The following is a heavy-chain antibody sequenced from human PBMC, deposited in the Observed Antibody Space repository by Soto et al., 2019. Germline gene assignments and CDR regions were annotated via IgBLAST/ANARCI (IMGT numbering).Heavy chain of an antibody. Sequence: SETLSLTYTVSGGSISNRSYYWGWIRQPPGKGLEWIGSIYYSGSTYYNPSLKSRVTISVDTSKNQFSLKLSSVTAADTAVYYCARRWWNGNYYYYCGMDVWGQGTTVTVSS. D-gene: IGHD1-1*01. CDR3: ARRWWNGNYYYYCGMDV. J-gene: IGHJ6*02. V-gene: IGHV4-39*01. CDR1: GGSISNRSYY. CDR2: IYYSGST.